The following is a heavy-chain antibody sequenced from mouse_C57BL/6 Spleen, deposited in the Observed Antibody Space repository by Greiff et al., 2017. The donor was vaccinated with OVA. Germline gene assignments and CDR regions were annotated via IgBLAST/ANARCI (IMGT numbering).Heavy chain of an antibody. CDR2: ISSGGSYT. Sequence: EVKLVESGGDLVKPGGSLKLSCAASGFTFSSYGMSWVRQTPDKRLEWVATISSGGSYTYYPDNVKGRFTISRDNAKNTLYLQMSSLKSEDTAMYYCAEGVDSSCDRAMDYWGQGTSVTVSS. V-gene: IGHV5-6*01. D-gene: IGHD3-2*02. CDR3: AEGVDSSCDRAMDY. CDR1: GFTFSSYG. J-gene: IGHJ4*01.